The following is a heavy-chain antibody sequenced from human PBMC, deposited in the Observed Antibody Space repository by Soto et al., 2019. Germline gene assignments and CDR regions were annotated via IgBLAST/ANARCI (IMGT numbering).Heavy chain of an antibody. Sequence: QVQLVQSGAEVKKPGSSVKVSCQASGGSFSGQAVSWVRQAPGQGLEWLGGIIPIFRTTNYARKFQGRLAITADESTGTPSMELTSLSSEDTSIYYCASVPSWGQGTLVTVSS. CDR1: GGSFSGQA. V-gene: IGHV1-69*01. CDR3: ASVPS. CDR2: IIPIFRTT. J-gene: IGHJ4*02.